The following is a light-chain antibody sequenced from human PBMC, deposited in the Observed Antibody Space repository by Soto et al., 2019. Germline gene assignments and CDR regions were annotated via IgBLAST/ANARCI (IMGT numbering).Light chain of an antibody. CDR2: WAS. CDR3: QQYYSSPLT. J-gene: IGKJ4*01. V-gene: IGKV4-1*01. CDR1: QSVLYSSNNKNY. Sequence: DIVMTQSPDSLAVSLGERATINCKSRQSVLYSSNNKNYLAWYQQKPGHPPKLLIYWASTRESGVPDRFSGSGSGTDLTITISSLQAEDVEAYYCQQYYSSPLTFGGGTKVDIK.